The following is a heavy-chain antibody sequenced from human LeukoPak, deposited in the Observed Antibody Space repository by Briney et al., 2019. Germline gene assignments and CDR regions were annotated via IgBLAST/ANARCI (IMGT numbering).Heavy chain of an antibody. J-gene: IGHJ6*02. D-gene: IGHD3-10*01. CDR1: GLTFSTYG. CDR2: IRYDGTNE. CDR3: ARDYGSGRGVEISYYHYGMDV. V-gene: IGHV3-33*01. Sequence: GGSLTLSCAASGLTFSTYGMHWVRQPPGKGLEWVAVIRYDGTNEYYSDSVKGRFTIPRDNSKNTLYLQMNSLRAEDTALYFCARDYGSGRGVEISYYHYGMDVWGQGTTVTVSS.